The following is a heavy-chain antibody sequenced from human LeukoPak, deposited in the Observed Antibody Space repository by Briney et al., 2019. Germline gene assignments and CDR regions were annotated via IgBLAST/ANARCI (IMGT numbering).Heavy chain of an antibody. V-gene: IGHV3-23*01. CDR2: ISGSGGST. Sequence: PGGSLRLFCAASGFTFSSYAMSWVRQAPGKGLEWVSAISGSGGSTYYADSVKGRFTISRDNSKNTLYLQMNSLRAEDTAVYYCAKSPLLWFRKDAFDIWGQGTMVTVSS. J-gene: IGHJ3*02. CDR3: AKSPLLWFRKDAFDI. D-gene: IGHD3-10*01. CDR1: GFTFSSYA.